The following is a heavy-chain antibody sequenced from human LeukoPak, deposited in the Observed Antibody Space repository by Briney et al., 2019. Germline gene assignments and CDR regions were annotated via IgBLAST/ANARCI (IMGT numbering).Heavy chain of an antibody. D-gene: IGHD3-22*01. Sequence: GGSLGLSCAASGFTFSSYAMSWVRQAPGKGLEWVSLISGRGGSTYYADSVKGRFTVSRDNSKSTLYLQMNSLRAEDTAVYYCAKDLSNYYDSSRAFDIWGQGTMVTVSS. CDR1: GFTFSSYA. V-gene: IGHV3-23*01. J-gene: IGHJ3*02. CDR3: AKDLSNYYDSSRAFDI. CDR2: ISGRGGST.